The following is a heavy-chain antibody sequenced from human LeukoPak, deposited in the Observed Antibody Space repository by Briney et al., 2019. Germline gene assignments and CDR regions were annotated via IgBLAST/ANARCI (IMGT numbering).Heavy chain of an antibody. V-gene: IGHV1-18*01. J-gene: IGHJ3*02. CDR2: ISTSNGNT. CDR3: ARVGRKSIAVAGDAFDI. CDR1: GYTITSYG. D-gene: IGHD6-19*01. Sequence: ASVKVSCKASGYTITSYGVTWVRQAPGQGLEWMGWISTSNGNTHYAQRFQGRASMTTDTSTNTACMELRSLRSEDTAVYYCARVGRKSIAVAGDAFDIWGQGTMVTVSS.